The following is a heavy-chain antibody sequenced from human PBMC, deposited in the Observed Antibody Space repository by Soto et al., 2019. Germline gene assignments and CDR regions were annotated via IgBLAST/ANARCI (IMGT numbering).Heavy chain of an antibody. CDR1: GFTFSSYA. CDR3: TTVDSSSLGGYYYYGMDV. CDR2: IKSKTDGGTT. Sequence: GGSLRLSCAASGFTFSSYAMSWVRQAPGKGLEWVGRIKSKTDGGTTDYAAPVKGRFTISRDDSKNTLYLQMNSLKTEDTAVYYCTTVDSSSLGGYYYYGMDVWGQGTTVTVSS. V-gene: IGHV3-15*01. D-gene: IGHD6-6*01. J-gene: IGHJ6*02.